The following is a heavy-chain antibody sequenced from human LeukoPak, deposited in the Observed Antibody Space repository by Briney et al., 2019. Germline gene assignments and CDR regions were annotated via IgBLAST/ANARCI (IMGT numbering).Heavy chain of an antibody. CDR2: ISETGTSM. CDR3: ARVWITSAAMFDY. J-gene: IGHJ4*02. CDR1: GFNFWSYE. D-gene: IGHD2-2*01. Sequence: GGSLRLSCGVSGFNFWSYEMTWVRQAPGKGLEWASYISETGTSMYYAESVKGRFTISRDNAKKSLYLQMNSLRAEDTAVYYCARVWITSAAMFDYWGQGTLVTVSS. V-gene: IGHV3-48*03.